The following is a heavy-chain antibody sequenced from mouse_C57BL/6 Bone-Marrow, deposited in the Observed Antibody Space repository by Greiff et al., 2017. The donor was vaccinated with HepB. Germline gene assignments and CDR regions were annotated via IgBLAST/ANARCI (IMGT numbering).Heavy chain of an antibody. Sequence: QVQLQQPGAELVKPGASVKVSCKASGYTFTSYWMHWVKQRPGQGLEWIGRIHPSDSDTNYNQKFKGKATLTVDKSSSTAYMQLSSLTSEDSPVYYCATPYYYGSRRAMDYWGQGTSVTVSS. CDR2: IHPSDSDT. D-gene: IGHD1-1*01. J-gene: IGHJ4*01. CDR1: GYTFTSYW. CDR3: ATPYYYGSRRAMDY. V-gene: IGHV1-74*01.